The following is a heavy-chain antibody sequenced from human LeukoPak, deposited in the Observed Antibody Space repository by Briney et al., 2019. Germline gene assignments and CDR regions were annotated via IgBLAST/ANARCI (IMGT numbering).Heavy chain of an antibody. CDR2: IYYSGST. D-gene: IGHD6-19*01. CDR3: ARRIAVAGHFDY. Sequence: PSETLSLTCTVSGGSISSYYWSRIRQPPGKGLEWIGYIYYSGSTNYNPSLKSRVTISVDTSKNQFSLKLSSVTAADTAVYYCARRIAVAGHFDYWGQGTLVTVSS. CDR1: GGSISSYY. J-gene: IGHJ4*02. V-gene: IGHV4-59*08.